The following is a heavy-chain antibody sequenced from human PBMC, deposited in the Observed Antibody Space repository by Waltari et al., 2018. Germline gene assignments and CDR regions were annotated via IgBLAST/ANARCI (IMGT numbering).Heavy chain of an antibody. V-gene: IGHV1-2*06. CDR1: GYTFTGYY. CDR2: INPNRGGT. Sequence: QVQLVQSGAEVKKPGASVKVSCKASGYTFTGYYMHWVRQAPGQGLEWMGRINPNRGGTNYAQKFQGRVTMTRDTSISTAYMELSRLRSDDTAVYYCARVGLGIAVAVEVKYYFDYWGQGTLVTVSS. CDR3: ARVGLGIAVAVEVKYYFDY. D-gene: IGHD6-19*01. J-gene: IGHJ4*02.